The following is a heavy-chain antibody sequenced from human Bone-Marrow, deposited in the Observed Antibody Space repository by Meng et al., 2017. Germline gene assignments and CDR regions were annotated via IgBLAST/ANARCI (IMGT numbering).Heavy chain of an antibody. J-gene: IGHJ4*02. CDR3: ARVHAGVKAVAGPIDY. Sequence: GGSLRLSCAASGFTFSSYWMSWVRQAPGKGLEWVANIKQDGSEKYYVDSVKGRFTISRDNAKNSLYLQMNSLRAEDTAVYYCARVHAGVKAVAGPIDYWGQGTLVTVSS. D-gene: IGHD6-19*01. CDR2: IKQDGSEK. V-gene: IGHV3-7*01. CDR1: GFTFSSYW.